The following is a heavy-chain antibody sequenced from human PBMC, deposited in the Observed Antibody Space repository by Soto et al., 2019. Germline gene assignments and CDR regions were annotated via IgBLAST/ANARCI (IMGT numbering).Heavy chain of an antibody. Sequence: SVKVSCKASGYTSTVYYMHWVRQAPGQGLEWRGWINPNSGGTNYAQKFQGRGTMTSDTSISTAYIELSRLRWDDARVDYFWRGTSSWYFYYSGMDAWAPGTTVTVSS. J-gene: IGHJ6*02. V-gene: IGHV1-2*02. CDR2: INPNSGGT. CDR3: WRGTSSWYFYYSGMDA. D-gene: IGHD6-13*01. CDR1: GYTSTVYY.